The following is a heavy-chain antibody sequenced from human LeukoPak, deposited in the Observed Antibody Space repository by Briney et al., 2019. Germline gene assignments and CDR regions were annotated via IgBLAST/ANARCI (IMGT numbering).Heavy chain of an antibody. Sequence: PSETLSLTCTVSGGSISSYYWSWIRQPPGKGLEWIGRIYTSGSTNYNPSLKSRVTISVDTSKNQFSLKLSSVTAADTAVYYCAREVWGTPYYYGSARYYYYMDVWGKGTTVTISS. CDR1: GGSISSYY. J-gene: IGHJ6*03. D-gene: IGHD3-10*01. CDR2: IYTSGST. CDR3: AREVWGTPYYYGSARYYYYMDV. V-gene: IGHV4-4*07.